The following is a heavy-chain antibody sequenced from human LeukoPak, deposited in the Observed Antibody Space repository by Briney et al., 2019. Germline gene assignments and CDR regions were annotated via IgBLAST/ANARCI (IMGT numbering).Heavy chain of an antibody. D-gene: IGHD6-13*01. CDR3: AKVGQQLVYFDY. V-gene: IGHV3-23*01. J-gene: IGHJ4*02. CDR2: ISGSGGST. CDR1: GFTFSSYA. Sequence: GGSLRLSCAASGFTFSSYAMSWDRQAPGKGLEWVSAISGSGGSTYYADSVKGRFTISRDNSKNTLYLQMNSLRAEDTAVYYCAKVGQQLVYFDYWGQGTLVTVSS.